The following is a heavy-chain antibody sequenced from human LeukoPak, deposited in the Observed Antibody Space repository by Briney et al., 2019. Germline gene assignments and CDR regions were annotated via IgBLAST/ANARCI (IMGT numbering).Heavy chain of an antibody. CDR3: ARGHYGMDV. J-gene: IGHJ6*02. CDR1: GFTFSSYA. CDR2: INQDGSEK. V-gene: IGHV3-7*05. Sequence: PGGSLRLSCTASGFTFSSYAMSWVRQAPGKGLEWVANINQDGSEKYYVDSVEGRFTISRDNAKNSLYLQMNSLRAEDTAVYYCARGHYGMDVWGQGTTVTVSS.